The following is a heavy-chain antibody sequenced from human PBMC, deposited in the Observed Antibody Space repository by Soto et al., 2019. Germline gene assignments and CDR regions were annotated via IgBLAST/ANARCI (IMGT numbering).Heavy chain of an antibody. Sequence: GGSLRLSCAASGFTFSSYAMHWVRQAPGKGLEYVSAISSNGGSTYYANSVKGRFTISRDNSKNTLYLQMGSLRAEDMAVYYCARGRSIAAAPDDYWGQGTLVTVSS. V-gene: IGHV3-64*01. J-gene: IGHJ4*02. CDR2: ISSNGGST. D-gene: IGHD6-13*01. CDR1: GFTFSSYA. CDR3: ARGRSIAAAPDDY.